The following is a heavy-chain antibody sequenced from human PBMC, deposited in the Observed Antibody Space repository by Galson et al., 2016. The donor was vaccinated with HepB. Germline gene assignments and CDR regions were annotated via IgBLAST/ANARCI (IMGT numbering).Heavy chain of an antibody. CDR3: ARDSGTPPPRRGPSSGY. D-gene: IGHD1-26*01. CDR1: GFTVSNNY. J-gene: IGHJ4*02. V-gene: IGHV3-53*01. Sequence: SLRLSCAASGFTVSNNYMIWFRQAPGKVLEWVSLIYSTGTTSYADSVKGRFTISRDSSKNTLYLQMNSLRVEDTAIYYCARDSGTPPPRRGPSSGYWGQGTLVTVSS. CDR2: IYSTGTT.